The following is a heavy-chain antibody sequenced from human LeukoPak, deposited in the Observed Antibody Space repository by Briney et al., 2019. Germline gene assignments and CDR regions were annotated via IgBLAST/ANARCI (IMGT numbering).Heavy chain of an antibody. Sequence: GESLKISCKGSGYSFTSYWIGWVRQMPGKGLEWMGIIYPGDSDTRYSPSFQGQVTISADKSISTAYLQWSSLKASDTAMYYCARQLYDFWSGSTGDAFDIWGQGTMVTVSS. CDR1: GYSFTSYW. V-gene: IGHV5-51*01. CDR3: ARQLYDFWSGSTGDAFDI. J-gene: IGHJ3*02. D-gene: IGHD3-3*01. CDR2: IYPGDSDT.